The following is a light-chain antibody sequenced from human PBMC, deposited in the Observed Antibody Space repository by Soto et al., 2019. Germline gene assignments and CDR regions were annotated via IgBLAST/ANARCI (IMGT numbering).Light chain of an antibody. V-gene: IGKV1-27*01. CDR2: AAS. Sequence: DIPMTQSPSSLSASVGDRVTITCRASQGISNYLAWYQQKPGKVPKLLIYAASTLQSGVPSRFSGSASGTDFTLTISSLQPEDVATYYCQKYNSAPPTFGQGTKVEIK. CDR3: QKYNSAPPT. CDR1: QGISNY. J-gene: IGKJ1*01.